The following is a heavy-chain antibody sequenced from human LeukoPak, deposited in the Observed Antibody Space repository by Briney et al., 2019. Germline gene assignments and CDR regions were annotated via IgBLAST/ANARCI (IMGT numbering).Heavy chain of an antibody. CDR1: GYSFTTFW. V-gene: IGHV5-51*01. Sequence: GESLKVSCDGSGYSFTTFWIGWVRQMPGKGLEWMGLIYPGDSGTRYSPSFQGHVTISADKSISTAYLQWSSLKASDTVMYYCARQGPSEFLGDTNWFDPWGQGTLVIVSS. D-gene: IGHD1-26*01. J-gene: IGHJ5*02. CDR3: ARQGPSEFLGDTNWFDP. CDR2: IYPGDSGT.